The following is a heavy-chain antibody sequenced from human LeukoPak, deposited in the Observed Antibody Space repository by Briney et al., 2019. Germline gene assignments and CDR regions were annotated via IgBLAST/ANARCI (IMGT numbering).Heavy chain of an antibody. CDR1: GFTFSSSS. CDR3: ARALASGSSAFDY. V-gene: IGHV3-21*01. J-gene: IGHJ4*02. D-gene: IGHD1-26*01. CDR2: ISSSSSYI. Sequence: PGGSLRLSCAASGFTFSSSSMNWVRQAPGKGLEWVSSISSSSSYIYFADSVKGRFTISRDNAKSSVYLQMNSLRAEDTAVYYCARALASGSSAFDYGGRGPRVPVSS.